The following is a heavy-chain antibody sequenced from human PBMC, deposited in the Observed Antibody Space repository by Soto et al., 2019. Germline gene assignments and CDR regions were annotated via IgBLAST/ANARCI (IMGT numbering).Heavy chain of an antibody. V-gene: IGHV1-69*01. D-gene: IGHD2-15*01. J-gene: IGHJ6*02. CDR3: ARDKSLGVAATPYYYYGMYV. Sequence: QVQLVQSGAEVKKPGSSVKVSCKASGGTFSSYAISWVRQAPGQGLEWMGGIIPIFGTANYAQKFQGRVTITADESTSTAYMELSSLRSEDKAVYYCARDKSLGVAATPYYYYGMYVWGQGTTVTVSS. CDR2: IIPIFGTA. CDR1: GGTFSSYA.